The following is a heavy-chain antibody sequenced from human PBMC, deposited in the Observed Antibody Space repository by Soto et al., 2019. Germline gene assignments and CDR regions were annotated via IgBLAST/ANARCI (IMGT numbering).Heavy chain of an antibody. D-gene: IGHD2-15*01. V-gene: IGHV1-46*01. J-gene: IGHJ4*02. CDR3: ARSDKVVVAASSPVYFDY. Sequence: QVQLVQSGAEVKKPGASVKVSCKTSGYSFTNYYLHWVRQAPGQGLEWMGLINPSGISTSYAQKFQGRVTMTRDTATSTVYMDLSSIRSEDTAVYYCARSDKVVVAASSPVYFDYWGKGTLVTVSS. CDR2: INPSGIST. CDR1: GYSFTNYY.